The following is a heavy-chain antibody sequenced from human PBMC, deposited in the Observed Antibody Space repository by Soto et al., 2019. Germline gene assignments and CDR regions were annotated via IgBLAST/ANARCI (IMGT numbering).Heavy chain of an antibody. J-gene: IGHJ6*03. CDR1: GFTFSSYW. CDR2: IKQDGSEK. Sequence: GGSLRLSCAASGFTFSSYWMSWVRQAPGKGLEWVANIKQDGSEKYYVDSVKGRFTISRDNAKNSLYLQMNSLRAEDTAVYYCARQGIPYNSGSGDYFYYYYNYMDVWGKGTTVTVSS. V-gene: IGHV3-7*01. D-gene: IGHD3-10*01. CDR3: ARQGIPYNSGSGDYFYYYYNYMDV.